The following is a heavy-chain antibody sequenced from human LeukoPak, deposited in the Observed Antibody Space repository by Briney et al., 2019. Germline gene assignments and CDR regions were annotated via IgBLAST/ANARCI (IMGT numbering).Heavy chain of an antibody. CDR1: GYTFIGYY. CDR2: INPNSGGT. V-gene: IGHV1-2*02. Sequence: GASVKVSCKASGYTFIGYYMHWVRQAPGQGLEWMGWINPNSGGTNYAQKFQGRVTMTRDTSISTAYMELSRLRSDDTAVYYCARDLMTTVTLGYFDYWGQGTLVTVSS. CDR3: ARDLMTTVTLGYFDY. J-gene: IGHJ4*02. D-gene: IGHD4-17*01.